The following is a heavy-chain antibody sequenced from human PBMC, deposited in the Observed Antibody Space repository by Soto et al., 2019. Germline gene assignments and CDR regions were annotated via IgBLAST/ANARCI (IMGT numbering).Heavy chain of an antibody. CDR2: ISAYNGNT. J-gene: IGHJ3*02. D-gene: IGHD6-19*01. Sequence: QVQLVQSGAEVRKPGASVKVSCKASGYTFTSYGISWVRQAPGQGLEWMGWISAYNGNTNYAQKLQGRVTMTTDTSTSTAYMELRSLRSDDTAVYYCARVRVRAIAVGCDAFDIWGQGTMVTVSS. V-gene: IGHV1-18*01. CDR3: ARVRVRAIAVGCDAFDI. CDR1: GYTFTSYG.